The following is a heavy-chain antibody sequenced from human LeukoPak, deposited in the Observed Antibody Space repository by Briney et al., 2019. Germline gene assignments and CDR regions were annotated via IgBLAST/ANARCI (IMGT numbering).Heavy chain of an antibody. CDR3: ARDGGTSTPFDY. Sequence: GGSLRLSCAASAITFTNYWIHWVRQAPGKGLVWVSRITNDERTNSADSVDGRFTISRDNAKNTVYLQINSLRAEDTAVYYCARDGGTSTPFDYWGQGTVVTVSS. V-gene: IGHV3-74*01. CDR1: AITFTNYW. J-gene: IGHJ4*02. D-gene: IGHD2-15*01. CDR2: ITNDERT.